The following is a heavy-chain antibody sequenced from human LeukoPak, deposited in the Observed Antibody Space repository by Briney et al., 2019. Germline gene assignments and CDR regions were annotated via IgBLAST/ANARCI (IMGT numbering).Heavy chain of an antibody. Sequence: SETLSLTCTVPGGSISSGDYYWSWIRQPPGKGLEWIGYIYYSGSTYYNPSLKSRVTISVDTSKNQFSLKLSSVTAADTAVYYCATYYYDSSGYYTFDYWGQGTLVTVSS. V-gene: IGHV4-30-4*01. J-gene: IGHJ4*02. CDR1: GGSISSGDYY. D-gene: IGHD3-22*01. CDR2: IYYSGST. CDR3: ATYYYDSSGYYTFDY.